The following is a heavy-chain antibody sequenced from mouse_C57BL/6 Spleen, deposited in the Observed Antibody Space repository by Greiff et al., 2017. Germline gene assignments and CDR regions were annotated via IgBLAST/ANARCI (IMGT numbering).Heavy chain of an antibody. J-gene: IGHJ4*01. D-gene: IGHD2-1*01. Sequence: QVQLQQPGAELVKPGASVKMSCKASGYTFTSYWITWVKQRPGQGLEWIGDIYPGSGSTNYNEKFKSKATLTVDTSSSTAYMQLSSLTSEDSAVYYWARGGLYYGNSYYAMDYWGQGTSVTVSS. CDR2: IYPGSGST. V-gene: IGHV1-55*01. CDR3: ARGGLYYGNSYYAMDY. CDR1: GYTFTSYW.